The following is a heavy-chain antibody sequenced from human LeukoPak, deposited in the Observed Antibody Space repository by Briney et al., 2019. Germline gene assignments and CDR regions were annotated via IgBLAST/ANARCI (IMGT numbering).Heavy chain of an antibody. CDR2: IYYSGST. J-gene: IGHJ5*02. CDR1: GGSISSGDYY. V-gene: IGHV4-30-4*08. Sequence: PSETLSLTCTVSGGSISSGDYYWSWIRQPPGKGLEWIGYIYYSGSTYYNPSLKSRVTISVDTSKNQFSLKLSSVTAADTAVYYCARDAIIYSSSSGFDPWGQGTLVTVSS. D-gene: IGHD6-6*01. CDR3: ARDAIIYSSSSGFDP.